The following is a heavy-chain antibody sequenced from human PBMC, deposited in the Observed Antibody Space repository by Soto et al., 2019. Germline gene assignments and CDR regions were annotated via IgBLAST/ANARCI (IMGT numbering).Heavy chain of an antibody. CDR3: ASERGGGYFDY. CDR2: MNPNSNNT. Sequence: QVQLVQSGAEVKKPGASVKVSCKASGYTFTSYDINWVRQATGQGLEWMGWMNPNSNNTGYAQKSQGRLTMTGKNSISTASMELSSRRSADPGVYYCASERGGGYFDYWGQGTLVTVSS. J-gene: IGHJ4*02. D-gene: IGHD3-16*01. CDR1: GYTFTSYD. V-gene: IGHV1-8*01.